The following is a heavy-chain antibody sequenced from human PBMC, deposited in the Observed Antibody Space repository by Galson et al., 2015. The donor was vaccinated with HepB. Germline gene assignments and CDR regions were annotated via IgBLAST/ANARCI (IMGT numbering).Heavy chain of an antibody. V-gene: IGHV1-24*01. CDR1: GYTLTELS. CDR2: FDPEDGET. D-gene: IGHD3-22*01. CDR3: ATDLKRPSIEYYYDSSGYYLRY. J-gene: IGHJ4*02. Sequence: SVKVSCKVSGYTLTELSMHWVRQAPGKGLEWMGGFDPEDGETIYAQKFQGRVTMTEDTSTDTAYMELSSLRSEDTAVYYCATDLKRPSIEYYYDSSGYYLRYWGQGTLVTVSS.